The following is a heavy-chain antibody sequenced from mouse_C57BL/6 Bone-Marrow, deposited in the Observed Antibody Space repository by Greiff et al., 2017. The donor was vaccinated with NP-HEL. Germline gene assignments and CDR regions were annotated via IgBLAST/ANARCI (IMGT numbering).Heavy chain of an antibody. CDR1: GYTFTSYW. CDR2: IDPSDSYT. V-gene: IGHV1-50*01. J-gene: IGHJ4*01. Sequence: QVQLQQSGAELVKPGASVKLSCKASGYTFTSYWMQWVKQRPGQGLEWIGEIDPSDSYTNYNQKFKGKATLTVDTSSSTAYMQLSSLTSEDSAVYYCASGDYDVRAMDYWGQGTSVTVSS. D-gene: IGHD2-4*01. CDR3: ASGDYDVRAMDY.